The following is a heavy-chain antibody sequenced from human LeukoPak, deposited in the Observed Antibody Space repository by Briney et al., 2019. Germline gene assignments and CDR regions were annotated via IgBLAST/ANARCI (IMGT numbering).Heavy chain of an antibody. Sequence: GGSLRLSCAASGFTFSSYGMHWVRQAPGKGLEWVAVIWYDGSNKYYADSVKGRFTISRDNSKNTLYLQMNSLRAEDTAVYYCARGLAAPVETLDYWGQGTLVTVS. J-gene: IGHJ4*02. CDR3: ARGLAAPVETLDY. V-gene: IGHV3-33*01. CDR1: GFTFSSYG. CDR2: IWYDGSNK. D-gene: IGHD6-6*01.